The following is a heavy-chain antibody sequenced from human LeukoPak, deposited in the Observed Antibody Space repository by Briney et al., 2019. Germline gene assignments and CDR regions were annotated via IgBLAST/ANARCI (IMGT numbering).Heavy chain of an antibody. Sequence: SETLSLTCAVYGGSFSGYYWSWIRQPPGKGLEWIGEINHSGSTNYNPPLKSRVTISVDTSKNQFSLKLSSVTAADTAVYYCARGSLRITMVRGVIIAFIFDYWGQGTLVTVSS. CDR2: INHSGST. CDR3: ARGSLRITMVRGVIIAFIFDY. J-gene: IGHJ4*02. CDR1: GGSFSGYY. D-gene: IGHD3-10*01. V-gene: IGHV4-34*01.